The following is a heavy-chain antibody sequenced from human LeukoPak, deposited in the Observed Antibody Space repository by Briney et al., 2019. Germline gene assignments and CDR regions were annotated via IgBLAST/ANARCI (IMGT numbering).Heavy chain of an antibody. D-gene: IGHD2-15*01. CDR1: GGSISSGDYY. J-gene: IGHJ5*02. CDR3: AREAVVAARWFAP. Sequence: SETLSLTCTFSGGSISSGDYYWSWIRQPPGKGLEWIGYIYYSGSTYYNPSLKSRVTISVDTSKNTFSLKLSSVTAADTAVYYCAREAVVAARWFAPWGQGTLVTVSS. CDR2: IYYSGST. V-gene: IGHV4-30-4*01.